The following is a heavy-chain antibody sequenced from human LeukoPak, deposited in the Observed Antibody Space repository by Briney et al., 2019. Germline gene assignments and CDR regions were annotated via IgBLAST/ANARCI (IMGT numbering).Heavy chain of an antibody. CDR2: IYPGDSYT. CDR1: GYDFTSYW. D-gene: IGHD5-12*01. CDR3: ARSDSGYESYFDY. Sequence: GEALQISFKGSGYDFTSYWIGWVRQMPGKGRGWRGIIYPGDSYTRYSPSFQGQVTISADHSISTAYLQWSSLKASDTAMYYCARSDSGYESYFDYWGQGTLVTVSS. V-gene: IGHV5-51*01. J-gene: IGHJ4*02.